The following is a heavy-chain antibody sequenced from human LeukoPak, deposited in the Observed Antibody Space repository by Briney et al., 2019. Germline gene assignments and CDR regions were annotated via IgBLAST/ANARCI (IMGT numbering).Heavy chain of an antibody. Sequence: SETLSLTCTVSGGSISSYYWSWIRQPPGKGLEWIGEINHSGSTNYNPSLKSRVTISVDTSKNQFSLKLSSVTAADTAVYYCARGSKVAPDSSSSGVVDYWGQGTLVTVSS. V-gene: IGHV4-34*01. CDR3: ARGSKVAPDSSSSGVVDY. J-gene: IGHJ4*02. CDR1: GGSISSYY. D-gene: IGHD6-6*01. CDR2: INHSGST.